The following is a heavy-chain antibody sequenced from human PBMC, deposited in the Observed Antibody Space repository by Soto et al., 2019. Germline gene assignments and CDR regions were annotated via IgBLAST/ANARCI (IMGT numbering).Heavy chain of an antibody. V-gene: IGHV4-30-2*01. J-gene: IGHJ4*02. Sequence: SETLSLTCAVSGGSISSGGYSWGWIRQPPGKGLEWIGYIYHSGSTYYNPSLKSRVTISVDRSKNQFSLKLSSVTAADTAVYYCARVPGPWGQGILVTVSS. CDR2: IYHSGST. CDR3: ARVPGP. CDR1: GGSISSGGYS.